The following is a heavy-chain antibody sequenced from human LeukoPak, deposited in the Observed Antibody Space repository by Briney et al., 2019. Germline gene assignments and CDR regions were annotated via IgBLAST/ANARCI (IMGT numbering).Heavy chain of an antibody. CDR3: ARDVRDSSGYYLRIFGY. V-gene: IGHV4-59*01. D-gene: IGHD3-22*01. CDR1: GGSISSYY. J-gene: IGHJ4*02. CDR2: IYYSGST. Sequence: SETLSLTCTVSGGSISSYYWSWIRQPPGKGLEWIGYIYYSGSTNYKPSLKSRVTISVDTSKNQFSLKLSSVTAADTAVYYCARDVRDSSGYYLRIFGYWGQGNLVTVSS.